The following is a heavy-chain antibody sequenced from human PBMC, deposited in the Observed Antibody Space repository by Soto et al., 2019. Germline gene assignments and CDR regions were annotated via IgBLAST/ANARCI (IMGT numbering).Heavy chain of an antibody. CDR3: ARYSSSWYWFDP. V-gene: IGHV4-31*03. J-gene: IGHJ5*02. CDR1: GGSISSGGYY. D-gene: IGHD6-13*01. Sequence: SETLSLTCTVSGGSISSGGYYWSWIRQHPGKGLEWIGYIYYSGSTYYNPSLKSRVTISVDTSKNQFSLKLSSVTAADTAVYYCARYSSSWYWFDPWGQGTLVTVSS. CDR2: IYYSGST.